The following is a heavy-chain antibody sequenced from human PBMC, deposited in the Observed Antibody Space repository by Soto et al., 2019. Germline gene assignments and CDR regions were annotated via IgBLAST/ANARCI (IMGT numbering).Heavy chain of an antibody. J-gene: IGHJ6*03. Sequence: QVQLVESGGGVVQPGRSLRLSCAASGFTFSSYGMHWVRQAPGKGLEWVAVISYDGSNKYYADSVKGRFTISRDNSKKTLYLQLNSLRAEDTAVYYCAKDHIVATIRRHYYYYLDVWGKGTTVTVSS. CDR1: GFTFSSYG. D-gene: IGHD5-12*01. V-gene: IGHV3-30*18. CDR3: AKDHIVATIRRHYYYYLDV. CDR2: ISYDGSNK.